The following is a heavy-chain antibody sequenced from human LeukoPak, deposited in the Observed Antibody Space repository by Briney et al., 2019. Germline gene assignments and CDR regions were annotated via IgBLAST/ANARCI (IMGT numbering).Heavy chain of an antibody. Sequence: SETLSLTCAVYGGSFSSYYWSWIRQPPGKGLEWIGYIYYSGSTNYNPSLKRRVTISVDTSKDQFSLKLSSVTAADTAVYYCARVRDDYGDYHFDYWGQGTLVTVSS. J-gene: IGHJ4*02. CDR2: IYYSGST. CDR3: ARVRDDYGDYHFDY. CDR1: GGSFSSYY. V-gene: IGHV4-59*01. D-gene: IGHD4-17*01.